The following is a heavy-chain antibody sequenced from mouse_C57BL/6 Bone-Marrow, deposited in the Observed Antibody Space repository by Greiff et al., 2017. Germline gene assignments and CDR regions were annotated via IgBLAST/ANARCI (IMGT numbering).Heavy chain of an antibody. CDR1: GYSFTSYY. CDR2: IYPGSGNP. J-gene: IGHJ3*01. CDR3: ARTSWFAY. Sequence: QVQLQQSGPELVKPGASVKISCKASGYSFTSYYLHWVKQRPGQGLEWIGWIYPGSGNPKYNEKLQGKATLTADPSSSTAYVQRSSLTAEDAAVYYCARTSWFAYWGKGTLVTVSA. V-gene: IGHV1-66*01.